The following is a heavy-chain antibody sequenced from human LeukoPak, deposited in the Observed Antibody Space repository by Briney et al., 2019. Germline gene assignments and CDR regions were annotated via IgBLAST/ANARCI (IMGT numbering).Heavy chain of an antibody. CDR2: IKQDGSEK. D-gene: IGHD2-21*02. Sequence: GGSLRLSCAGSGFTFSSYAMSWVRQAPGKGLEWVANIKQDGSEKYYVDSVKGRFTISRDNAKNSLYLQMNSLRAEDTAVYYCARDPFCGGDCSLDAFDIWGQGTMVTVSS. J-gene: IGHJ3*02. CDR1: GFTFSSYA. CDR3: ARDPFCGGDCSLDAFDI. V-gene: IGHV3-7*01.